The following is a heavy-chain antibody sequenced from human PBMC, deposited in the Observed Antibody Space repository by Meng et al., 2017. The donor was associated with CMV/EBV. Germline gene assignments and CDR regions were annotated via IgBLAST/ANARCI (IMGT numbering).Heavy chain of an antibody. CDR3: ARGQRFRSFDY. D-gene: IGHD5-24*01. Sequence: SETLSLTCAVYGGSFSGYYWSWIRQPPGKGLEWIGEINHSGSTNYNPSLKSRVTISVDTSKNQFSLKLSSVTAADTAVYYCARGQRFRSFDYWGQGTPVTVSS. J-gene: IGHJ4*02. CDR2: INHSGST. CDR1: GGSFSGYY. V-gene: IGHV4-34*01.